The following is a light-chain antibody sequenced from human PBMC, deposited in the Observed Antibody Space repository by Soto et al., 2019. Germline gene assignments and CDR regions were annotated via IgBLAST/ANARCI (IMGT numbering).Light chain of an antibody. J-gene: IGLJ2*01. CDR3: GAWDDSLHGTV. Sequence: QSVLTQPPSASGTPGQRVTISCSGSNSNTGRNTVNWYQQLPGTAPKLLIYSSNQRPSGVPDRFSGSESGTSASLAISGLQSEDEAEYYCGAWDDSLHGTVFGGGTKLTVL. CDR1: NSNTGRNT. V-gene: IGLV1-44*01. CDR2: SSN.